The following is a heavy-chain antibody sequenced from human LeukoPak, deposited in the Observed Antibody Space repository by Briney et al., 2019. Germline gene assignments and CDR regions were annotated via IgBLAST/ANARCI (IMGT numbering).Heavy chain of an antibody. Sequence: GGSLRLSCAASGFTFSSYWMSWVRQAPGKGLEWVANIKQDGSEKYYVDSVKGRFTISRDNAKNSLYLQMNSLRAEDTALYYCAKDLNYDILTGPSRGPFDYWGQGTLVTVSS. CDR1: GFTFSSYW. CDR2: IKQDGSEK. V-gene: IGHV3-7*03. CDR3: AKDLNYDILTGPSRGPFDY. D-gene: IGHD3-9*01. J-gene: IGHJ4*02.